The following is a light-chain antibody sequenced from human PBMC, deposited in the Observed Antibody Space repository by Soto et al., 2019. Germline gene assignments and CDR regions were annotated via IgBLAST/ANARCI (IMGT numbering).Light chain of an antibody. CDR2: GAS. V-gene: IGKV3-20*01. CDR1: QSVSSSY. Sequence: EIVLTQSPATLSLSPGERATLSCRASQSVSSSYLAWYQQEPGQAPRLLVYGASSRATGIPDRFSGSGSGTDFTLTISRLEPEDVAVYYCQQYGSSPTFGGGTKVEIK. CDR3: QQYGSSPT. J-gene: IGKJ4*01.